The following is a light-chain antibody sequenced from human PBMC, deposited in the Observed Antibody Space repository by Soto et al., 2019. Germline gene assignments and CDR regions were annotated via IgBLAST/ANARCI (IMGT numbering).Light chain of an antibody. CDR2: DNH. CDR3: ASWDDTLNGVL. J-gene: IGLJ2*01. Sequence: QLVLTQPPSASGTPGKRVTISCSGSYSNIGSHTVNWYQLLPGSAPKLLIYDNHDRPSGVPDRFSGSKSGTSASLAISGLQAGDEADYYCASWDDTLNGVLFGGGTKLTVL. V-gene: IGLV1-44*01. CDR1: YSNIGSHT.